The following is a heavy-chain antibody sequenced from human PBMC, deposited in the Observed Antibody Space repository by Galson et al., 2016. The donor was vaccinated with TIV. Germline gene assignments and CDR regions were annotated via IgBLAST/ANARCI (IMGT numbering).Heavy chain of an antibody. J-gene: IGHJ4*02. V-gene: IGHV3-33*01. Sequence: SLRLSCAASGFTFSAYGMHWVRQAPGKGLEWVAVIWFDGSIEYYADSVKGRFTISRDNSKNTLSLQMNSLSAEDTAVYYCARDPRLYGDYSLGYFDYWGQGTLVTVSS. CDR3: ARDPRLYGDYSLGYFDY. D-gene: IGHD4-17*01. CDR1: GFTFSAYG. CDR2: IWFDGSIE.